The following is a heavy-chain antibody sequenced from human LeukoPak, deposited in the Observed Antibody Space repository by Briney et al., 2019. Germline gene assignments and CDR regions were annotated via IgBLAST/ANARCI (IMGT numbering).Heavy chain of an antibody. CDR2: IYPGDSDT. Sequence: GESLKISCKGSGYSFTSYWIGWVRQMPGKGLEWMGIIYPGDSDTRYSPSFQGQVTTSADKSISTAYLQWSSLKASDTAMYYCARLDDDYGDYSPHDYWGQGTLVTVSS. CDR1: GYSFTSYW. CDR3: ARLDDDYGDYSPHDY. J-gene: IGHJ4*02. V-gene: IGHV5-51*01. D-gene: IGHD4-17*01.